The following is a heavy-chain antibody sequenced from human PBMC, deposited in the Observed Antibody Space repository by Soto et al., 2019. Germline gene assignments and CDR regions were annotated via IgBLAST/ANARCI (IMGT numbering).Heavy chain of an antibody. CDR2: ITSAGAT. CDR1: ESAFRGYG. V-gene: IGHV3-23*01. CDR3: ANRAIYTVATDY. Sequence: EVQVLESGGGLVQPGGSLRLSCAASESAFRGYGMSWVRQAPGKGLEWVSCITSAGATYYADSVKGRFSIFRDTSRNTLFLQMNNLRAEDTAIYYYANRAIYTVATDYWGKGTLVTVSS. D-gene: IGHD5-12*01. J-gene: IGHJ4*02.